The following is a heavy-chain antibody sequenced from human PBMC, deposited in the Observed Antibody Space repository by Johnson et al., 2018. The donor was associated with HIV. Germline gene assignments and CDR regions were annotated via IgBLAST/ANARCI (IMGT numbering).Heavy chain of an antibody. Sequence: VQLVESGGGVVQPGRSLRLSCAASGFTFSSYWMHWVRQAPGKGLVWVSRINSDGSSTSYADSVKGRFTISRDNAKNTLYLQMNSLRAEDTAVYYCARSEDTALGFDIWGQGTMVTVSS. V-gene: IGHV3-74*02. D-gene: IGHD5-18*01. J-gene: IGHJ3*02. CDR1: GFTFSSYW. CDR2: INSDGSST. CDR3: ARSEDTALGFDI.